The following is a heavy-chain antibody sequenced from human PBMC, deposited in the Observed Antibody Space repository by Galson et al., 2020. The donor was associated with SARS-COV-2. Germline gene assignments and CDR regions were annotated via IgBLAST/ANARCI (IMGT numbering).Heavy chain of an antibody. J-gene: IGHJ6*02. CDR3: AREDPRGDV. V-gene: IGHV3-7*01. CDR2: IKEDGSET. CDR1: GFSFKRYW. D-gene: IGHD3-10*01. Sequence: GESLKISCVISGFSFKRYWMSWVRQAPGKGLEWVANIKEDGSETHYVDSVKGRFTISRDNAKNSLFLQMNSLRVEDTGVYYCAREDPRGDVWGQGTKVAVSS.